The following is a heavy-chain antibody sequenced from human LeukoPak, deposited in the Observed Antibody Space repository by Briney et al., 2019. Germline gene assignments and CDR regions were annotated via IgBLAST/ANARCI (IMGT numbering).Heavy chain of an antibody. V-gene: IGHV3-9*01. CDR2: ISWNSGSI. D-gene: IGHD3-3*01. Sequence: GGSLRLSCAASGFTFDDYAMHWVRHAPGKGLEWVSGISWNSGSIGYADSVKGRFTISRDNAKNSLYLQMNSLRAEDTALYYCAKDIGYDFWSGYYFDYWGQGTLVTVSS. CDR1: GFTFDDYA. CDR3: AKDIGYDFWSGYYFDY. J-gene: IGHJ4*02.